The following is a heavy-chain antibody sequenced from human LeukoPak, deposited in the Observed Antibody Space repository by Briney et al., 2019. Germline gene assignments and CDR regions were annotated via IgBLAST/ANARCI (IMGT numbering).Heavy chain of an antibody. CDR2: IYYSGST. J-gene: IGHJ4*02. D-gene: IGHD3-10*01. CDR1: GGSISSSSYY. Sequence: SETLSLTCNVSGGSISSSSYYWGWIRQPPGKGLEWIGSIYYSGSTYYNPSLKSRVTISVDTSKNQFSLKLSPVTAADTAVYYCARKDYYGSGSYKFDYWGQGTLVTVSS. CDR3: ARKDYYGSGSYKFDY. V-gene: IGHV4-39*07.